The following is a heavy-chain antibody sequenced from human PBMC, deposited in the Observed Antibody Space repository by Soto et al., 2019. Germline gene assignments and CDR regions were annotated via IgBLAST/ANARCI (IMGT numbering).Heavy chain of an antibody. V-gene: IGHV4-39*01. CDR3: ARRHYYDSSGYYDY. CDR2: IYYSGST. CDR1: GGTISSGGYS. Sequence: SETLPLTYAVSGGTISSGGYSRGWIRQPPGKGLEWIGSIYYSGSTYYNPSLKSRVTISVDTSKNQFSLKLSSVTAADTAVYYCARRHYYDSSGYYDYWGQGTLVTVSS. D-gene: IGHD3-22*01. J-gene: IGHJ4*02.